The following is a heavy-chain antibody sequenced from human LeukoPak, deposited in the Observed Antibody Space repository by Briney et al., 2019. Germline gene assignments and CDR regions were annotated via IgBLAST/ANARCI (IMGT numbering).Heavy chain of an antibody. CDR2: IYYSGST. V-gene: IGHV4-59*12. Sequence: SETLSLTCTVSGGSTSSYYWSWIRQPPGKGLEWIGYIYYSGSTYYNPSLKSRVTISVDTSKNQFSLKLSSVTAADTAVYYCARTIVVPAASNNWFDPWGQGTLVTVSS. D-gene: IGHD2-2*01. CDR3: ARTIVVPAASNNWFDP. J-gene: IGHJ5*02. CDR1: GGSTSSYY.